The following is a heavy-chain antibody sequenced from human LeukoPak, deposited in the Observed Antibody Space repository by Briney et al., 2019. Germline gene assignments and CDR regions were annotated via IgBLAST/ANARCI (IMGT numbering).Heavy chain of an antibody. J-gene: IGHJ4*02. CDR2: IILNDGRT. CDR1: GYTFTSYY. V-gene: IGHV1-2*06. Sequence: ASVKVSCKASGYTFTSYYMHWVRQAPGQGLEWMGRIILNDGRTKYAQRFEGRVSMTRDTSISTAYMELIMQTSDDTAVYYCATDGGKHNFDYWGQGTLVTVSS. CDR3: ATDGGKHNFDY. D-gene: IGHD1-26*01.